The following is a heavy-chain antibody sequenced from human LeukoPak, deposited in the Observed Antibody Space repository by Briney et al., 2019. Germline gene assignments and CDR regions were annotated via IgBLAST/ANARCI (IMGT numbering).Heavy chain of an antibody. J-gene: IGHJ6*02. Sequence: QPGGSLRLSCAASGFTFSSYEMNWVRQAPGKGLEWVSYISGSGSTIYYADSVKGRFTISRDNAKNSLNLQMNSLRAEDTAVYYCARGDAGYYYGMDVWGQGTTVTVSS. D-gene: IGHD3-16*01. CDR3: ARGDAGYYYGMDV. V-gene: IGHV3-48*03. CDR2: ISGSGSTI. CDR1: GFTFSSYE.